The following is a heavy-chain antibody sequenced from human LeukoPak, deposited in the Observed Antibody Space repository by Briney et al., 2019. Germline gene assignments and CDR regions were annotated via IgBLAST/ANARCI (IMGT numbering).Heavy chain of an antibody. D-gene: IGHD1-1*01. V-gene: IGHV3-23*01. CDR3: AEWNSVYWYFDL. J-gene: IGHJ2*01. CDR1: GFTFSSYA. CDR2: ISGSGGST. Sequence: PGGSLRLSCAASGFTFSSYAMSWVRQVPGKGLEWVSSISGSGGSTYYADSVKGRFTISRDNSKNTLYVQMNSLRAEDTALYYCAEWNSVYWYFDLWGRGTLVTVSS.